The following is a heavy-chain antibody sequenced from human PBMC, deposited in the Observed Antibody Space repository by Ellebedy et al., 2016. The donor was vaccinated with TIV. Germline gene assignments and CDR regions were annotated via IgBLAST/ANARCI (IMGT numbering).Heavy chain of an antibody. D-gene: IGHD6-19*01. CDR1: GGTFSSYA. CDR3: ARQQSSGWYQLDY. Sequence: AASVKVSCKASGGTFSSYAISWVRQAPGQGLEWMGGIIPIFGTANYAQKFQGRVTITADESTSTAYMELSSLRSEDTAVYYCARQQSSGWYQLDYWGQGTLVTVSS. CDR2: IIPIFGTA. V-gene: IGHV1-69*13. J-gene: IGHJ4*02.